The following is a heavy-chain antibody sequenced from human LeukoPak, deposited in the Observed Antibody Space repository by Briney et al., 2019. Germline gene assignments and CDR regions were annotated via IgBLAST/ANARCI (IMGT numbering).Heavy chain of an antibody. CDR2: INPNSCGA. CDR1: GSTFTVYY. J-gene: IGHJ6*02. CDR3: ARLLAARQTYYYYGMDV. Sequence: GASVKLCCKSSGSTFTVYYMHWERHAPGQGLELMGWINPNSCGANYPEKFKGRFTITRDTSISTAYMELSRLRSDDTAVYYCARLLAARQTYYYYGMDVWGQGTTVTVSS. D-gene: IGHD6-13*01. V-gene: IGHV1-2*02.